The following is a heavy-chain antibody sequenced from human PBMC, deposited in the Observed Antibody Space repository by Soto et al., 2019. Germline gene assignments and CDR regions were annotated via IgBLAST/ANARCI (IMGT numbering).Heavy chain of an antibody. Sequence: QVQLQQWGAGLLKPSETLSLTCAVYGGSFSGHSWTWIRQSPGKGLEWIGDINHSGRVNYSPSLKSRVTFSLDTSKNHLSLTLSAGTAADTAMYYCSTRAYDTNGYYRFDPWGQGTLFTVSS. CDR2: INHSGRV. D-gene: IGHD3-22*01. CDR3: STRAYDTNGYYRFDP. CDR1: GGSFSGHS. J-gene: IGHJ5*01. V-gene: IGHV4-34*01.